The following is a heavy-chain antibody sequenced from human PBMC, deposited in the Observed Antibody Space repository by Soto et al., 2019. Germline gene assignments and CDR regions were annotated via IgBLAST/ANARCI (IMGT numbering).Heavy chain of an antibody. J-gene: IGHJ6*02. CDR2: ISSSGSTI. CDR1: GFTFSDYY. CDR3: ARDHNCISTSCFPRYYYYYGMDV. V-gene: IGHV3-11*01. Sequence: QVQLVESGGGLVKPGGSLRLSCAASGFTFSDYYMSWIRQAPGKGLEWVSYISSSGSTIYYADSVKGRFTISRDNAKNSLYLQMNSLRAEDTAVYYCARDHNCISTSCFPRYYYYYGMDVWGQGTTVTVSS. D-gene: IGHD2-2*01.